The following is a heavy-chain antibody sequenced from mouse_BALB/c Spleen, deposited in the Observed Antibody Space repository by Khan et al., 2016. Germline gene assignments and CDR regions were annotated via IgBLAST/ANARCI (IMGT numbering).Heavy chain of an antibody. CDR1: GDSINSGY. Sequence: EVQLQESGPSLVKPSQTLSLTCSVTGDSINSGYWNWIRKFPGNKLEYIGYISYSDRTYYNPSLKSRISITRDTSKNQYYLQLNSVTTEDTATYFCARGVNYIAYWGQGTLVTVSA. D-gene: IGHD2-1*01. J-gene: IGHJ3*01. CDR2: ISYSDRT. V-gene: IGHV3-8*02. CDR3: ARGVNYIAY.